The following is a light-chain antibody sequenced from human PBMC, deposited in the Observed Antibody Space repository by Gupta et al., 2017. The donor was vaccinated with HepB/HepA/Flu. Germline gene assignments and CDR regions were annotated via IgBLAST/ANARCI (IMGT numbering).Light chain of an antibody. J-gene: IGLJ3*02. V-gene: IGLV2-14*03. CDR3: SSYTSSSTPRV. Sequence: QSALTQPASVSGSPGQSITISCTGPSSDVGGYNYASWYQQHPGKAPQLMIYDVSNRPSGVSIRFSGSKSGNTASLTISGLQAEDEADYYCSSYTSSSTPRVFGGGTKLTVL. CDR2: DVS. CDR1: SSDVGGYNY.